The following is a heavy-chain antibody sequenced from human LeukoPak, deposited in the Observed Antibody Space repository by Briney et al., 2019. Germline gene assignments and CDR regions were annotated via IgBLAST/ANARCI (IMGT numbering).Heavy chain of an antibody. CDR3: ATAVIAAAGPPRYYYYYMDV. Sequence: GGSLRLSCAASGFTFSNAWMSWVRQAPGKGLEWVSAISGSGGSTYYADSVKGRFTISRDNSKNTLYLQMNSLRAEDTAVYYYATAVIAAAGPPRYYYYYMDVWGKGTTVTVSS. D-gene: IGHD6-13*01. CDR2: ISGSGGST. J-gene: IGHJ6*03. V-gene: IGHV3-23*01. CDR1: GFTFSNAW.